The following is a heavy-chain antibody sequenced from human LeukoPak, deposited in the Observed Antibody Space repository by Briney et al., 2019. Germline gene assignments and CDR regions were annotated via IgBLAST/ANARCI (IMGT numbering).Heavy chain of an antibody. CDR3: AKDLPGTGSSFDY. D-gene: IGHD6-6*01. CDR2: LISGGSK. J-gene: IGHJ4*02. Sequence: GGALILSCAASGVTCSNYAMSWGRQAPGKGLEWVSSLISGGSKYYADCVKGRFTISRDNAKSTRYVQMNSLRAEATAIYYCAKDLPGTGSSFDYWGQGTLVTVSS. V-gene: IGHV3-23*01. CDR1: GVTCSNYA.